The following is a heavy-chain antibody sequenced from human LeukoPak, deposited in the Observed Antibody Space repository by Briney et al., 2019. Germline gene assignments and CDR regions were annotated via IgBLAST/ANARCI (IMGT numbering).Heavy chain of an antibody. J-gene: IGHJ6*03. CDR2: IYYSGST. CDR1: GGSISSYY. V-gene: IGHV4-59*01. CDR3: TRGSIAYYYMDV. D-gene: IGHD3-22*01. Sequence: SETLSLTCTVSGGSISSYYWSWIRQPQGKGLEWIGDIYYSGSTNYNPSLKSRVTISVDTSKNQFSLKLSSVTAADTAVYYCTRGSIAYYYMDVWGKGTTVTISS.